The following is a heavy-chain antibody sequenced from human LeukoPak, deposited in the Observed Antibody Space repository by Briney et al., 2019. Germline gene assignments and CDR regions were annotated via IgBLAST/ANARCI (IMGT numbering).Heavy chain of an antibody. Sequence: SETLSLTCTVSGGSISSSSYYWGWIRQPPGKGLEWIGSIYYSGSTYYNPSLKSRVTISVDTSKNQFSLKLSSVTAADTAVYYCARLQYDYVWGSYRKRRYYFDYWGQGTLVTVSS. V-gene: IGHV4-39*01. CDR3: ARLQYDYVWGSYRKRRYYFDY. D-gene: IGHD3-16*02. CDR1: GGSISSSSYY. CDR2: IYYSGST. J-gene: IGHJ4*02.